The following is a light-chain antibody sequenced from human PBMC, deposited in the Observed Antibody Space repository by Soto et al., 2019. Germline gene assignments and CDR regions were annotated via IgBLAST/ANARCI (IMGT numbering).Light chain of an antibody. V-gene: IGLV2-23*01. CDR2: EGI. CDR1: NSTVGGFNV. Sequence: SVLTQPASVSGSPGQSITISCTGTNSTVGGFNVVSWYQQHPGKAPKVIIYEGIKRPSGVSNRFSGSNSGSTASLTISGLQAEDEADYYCCSYVGATTYVFGTGTKVTVL. CDR3: CSYVGATTYV. J-gene: IGLJ1*01.